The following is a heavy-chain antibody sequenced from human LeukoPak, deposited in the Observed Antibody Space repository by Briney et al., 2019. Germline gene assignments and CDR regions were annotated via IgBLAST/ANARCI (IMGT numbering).Heavy chain of an antibody. CDR2: IKQDGSEK. Sequence: PGGSLRLSCAVSGFTFSSYWMSWVRQAPGKGLEWVANIKQDGSEKYYVDSVKGRFTISRDNAKNSLYLQMNSLRAEDTAVYYCAREVNHPHYYYYYYMDVWGKGTTVTVSS. CDR3: AREVNHPHYYYYYYMDV. V-gene: IGHV3-7*01. CDR1: GFTFSSYW. J-gene: IGHJ6*03. D-gene: IGHD1-14*01.